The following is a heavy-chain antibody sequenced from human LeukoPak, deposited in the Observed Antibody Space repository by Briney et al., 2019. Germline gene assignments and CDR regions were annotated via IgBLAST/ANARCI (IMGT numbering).Heavy chain of an antibody. V-gene: IGHV3-53*04. CDR1: GFTVSSNY. D-gene: IGHD3-10*01. CDR3: TYQYYYGSGSYLYYYGMDV. CDR2: IYSGGST. J-gene: IGHJ6*02. Sequence: GGSLRLSCAASGFTVSSNYMSWVRQAPGKGLEWVSVIYSGGSTYYADSVKGRFTISRRNSKNTLYLQMNSLRAEDTAVYYCTYQYYYGSGSYLYYYGMDVWGQGTTVTVSS.